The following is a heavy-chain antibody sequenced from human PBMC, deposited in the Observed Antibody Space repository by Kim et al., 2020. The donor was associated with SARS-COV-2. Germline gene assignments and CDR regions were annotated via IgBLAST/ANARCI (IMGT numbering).Heavy chain of an antibody. J-gene: IGHJ4*02. CDR2: IYYSGST. D-gene: IGHD4-17*01. V-gene: IGHV4-39*01. CDR3: ARRDYGGFDY. Sequence: SETLSLTCTVFGGSISDRNYNWGWIRQPPGKGLEWIGSIYYSGSTFYSPSLKSRLTISVDTSKNQFSLKLSSVTAADTAVYYCARRDYGGFDYWVQGTRV. CDR1: GGSISDRNYN.